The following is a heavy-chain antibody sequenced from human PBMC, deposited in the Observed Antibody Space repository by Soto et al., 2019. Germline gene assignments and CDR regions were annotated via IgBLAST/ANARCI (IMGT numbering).Heavy chain of an antibody. J-gene: IGHJ6*02. D-gene: IGHD4-17*01. V-gene: IGHV3-23*01. CDR1: GFTFRTYA. CDR3: AKTTVIVGYYYGMDV. Sequence: EVQLLESGGGWVQPGGFLGLSFEASGFTFRTYALTWARKAQGKGLEWVSTISGSGGSTYYADSVKGRFTISRDNSQNTLYLQMNSLRAEDTAVYYCAKTTVIVGYYYGMDVWGQGTTVTVSS. CDR2: ISGSGGST.